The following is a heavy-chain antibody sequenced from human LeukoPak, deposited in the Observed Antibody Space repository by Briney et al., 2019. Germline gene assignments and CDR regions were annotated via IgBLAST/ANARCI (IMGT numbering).Heavy chain of an antibody. V-gene: IGHV3-23*01. CDR3: AHGAMYQLDY. J-gene: IGHJ4*02. D-gene: IGHD2-2*01. CDR1: GFTFSSYA. Sequence: GGSLRLSCAASGFTFSSYAMSWVRQGPGKGLEWVSAISVSGNTYHADSVKGRFTISRDSSKNTLYLQMNSLRAGDAAVYYCAHGAMYQLDYWGQGTLVTVSS. CDR2: ISVSGNT.